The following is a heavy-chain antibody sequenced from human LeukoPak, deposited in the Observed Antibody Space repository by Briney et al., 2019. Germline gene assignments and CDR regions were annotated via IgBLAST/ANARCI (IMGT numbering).Heavy chain of an antibody. D-gene: IGHD2-2*01. CDR3: ARLDVVVPAAISVIDYYYYMDV. J-gene: IGHJ6*03. Sequence: GASVKVSCKASGYTFTSNNINWVRQATGQGLEWMGWMNPNSGNTGYAQKFQGRVTMTRNTSISTAYMELSSLRSEDTAVYYCARLDVVVPAAISVIDYYYYMDVWGKGTTVTVSS. V-gene: IGHV1-8*01. CDR2: MNPNSGNT. CDR1: GYTFTSNN.